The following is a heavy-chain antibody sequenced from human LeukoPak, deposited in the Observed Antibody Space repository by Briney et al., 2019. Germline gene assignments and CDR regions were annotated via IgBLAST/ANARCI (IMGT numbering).Heavy chain of an antibody. Sequence: GGSLRLSCAASGFTFSSFAMAWVRQAPGKGLEWVSTIRTGATTSYYADSVKGRFTVSRDNSKDTLYLQMNSLRAGDTAVYYCARYKRGYCSSTSCYGLPEYGMDVWGQGTTVTVSS. CDR3: ARYKRGYCSSTSCYGLPEYGMDV. CDR2: IRTGATTS. V-gene: IGHV3-23*01. D-gene: IGHD2-2*01. J-gene: IGHJ6*02. CDR1: GFTFSSFA.